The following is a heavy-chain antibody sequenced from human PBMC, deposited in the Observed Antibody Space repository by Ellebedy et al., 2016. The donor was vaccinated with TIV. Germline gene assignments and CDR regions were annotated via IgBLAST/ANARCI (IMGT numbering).Heavy chain of an antibody. CDR3: ARALRRGYYYGMDV. CDR2: INPNSGGT. J-gene: IGHJ6*02. Sequence: AASVTVSCKASGYTFTGYYMHWVRQAPGQGLEWMGWINPNSGGTNYAQKFQGWVTMTRDTSISTAYMELSRLRSDDTDVYYCARALRRGYYYGMDVWGQGTTVTVSS. CDR1: GYTFTGYY. V-gene: IGHV1-2*04.